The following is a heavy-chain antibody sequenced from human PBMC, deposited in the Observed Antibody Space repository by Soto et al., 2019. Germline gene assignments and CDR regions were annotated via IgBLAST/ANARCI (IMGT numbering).Heavy chain of an antibody. CDR2: IYYSGRT. D-gene: IGHD2-8*01. V-gene: IGHV4-59*01. Sequence: QVQLQESGPGLVKPSETLSLTCTVSGDSISSYYWIWIRQPPGKGLEWIGYIYYSGRTAYNPSLKSRVTISVDTSNNQFSLKLSSVTAADTAVYYCARGDIVLTYWGQGTLVNVSS. CDR3: ARGDIVLTY. J-gene: IGHJ4*02. CDR1: GDSISSYY.